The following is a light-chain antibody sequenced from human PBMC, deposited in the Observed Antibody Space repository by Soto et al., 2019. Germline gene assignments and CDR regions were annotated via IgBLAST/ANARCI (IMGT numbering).Light chain of an antibody. CDR3: QHRHTRPIT. CDR2: DAY. CDR1: QSFRGL. V-gene: IGKV3-11*01. J-gene: IGKJ5*01. Sequence: EVALTQSPVTLSLSPGARATLSCRASQSFRGLLAWYQQKPGQAPSLLIYDAYNRATGIPPRFSGSGSGTDFTLTISRLEPEDSVFYYCQHRHTRPITFGQGTRLEIK.